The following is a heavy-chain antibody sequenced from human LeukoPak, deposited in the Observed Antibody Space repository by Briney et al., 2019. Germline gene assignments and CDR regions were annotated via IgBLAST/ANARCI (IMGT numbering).Heavy chain of an antibody. V-gene: IGHV3-7*01. CDR2: IKQDGSEK. D-gene: IGHD6-19*01. Sequence: PGGSLRLSCAASGFIFSSYSMNWVRQAPGKGLEWVANIKQDGSEKQYVDSMKGRFTISRDNAKNSLYLQMSSLRGEDTAVYYCARLQRSVTGTLWGQGTLVIVSS. CDR1: GFIFSSYS. CDR3: ARLQRSVTGTL. J-gene: IGHJ4*02.